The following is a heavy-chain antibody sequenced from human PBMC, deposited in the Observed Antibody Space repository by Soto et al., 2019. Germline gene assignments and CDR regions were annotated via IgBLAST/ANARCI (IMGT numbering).Heavy chain of an antibody. D-gene: IGHD3-10*01. CDR2: IKSKANGGTT. CDR3: AYYRNTSGVRRFDY. V-gene: IGHV3-15*07. CDR1: GFTFSDSC. J-gene: IGHJ4*02. Sequence: EVQLVESGGGLIKPGESLRLSCVASGFTFSDSCMKWVRHAPGKGLEWVGRIKSKANGGTTDYAAPLKGRVTIIRDDSQNTVYPQMDSLTTEDTAVYYCAYYRNTSGVRRFDYWGQGTLVTVSS.